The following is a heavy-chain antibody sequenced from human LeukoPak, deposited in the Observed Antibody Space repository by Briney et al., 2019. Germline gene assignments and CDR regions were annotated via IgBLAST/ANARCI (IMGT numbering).Heavy chain of an antibody. D-gene: IGHD4-23*01. Sequence: SETLSLTCTVSGGSISSYYWSWIRQPPGKGLEWIGYIYYSGSTNYNPSLKSRVTISVDTSKNQFSLKLSSVTAADTAVYYCAREFVNDYGGSFPPPGPYFDYWGQGTLVTVSS. CDR1: GGSISSYY. V-gene: IGHV4-59*01. CDR3: AREFVNDYGGSFPPPGPYFDY. CDR2: IYYSGST. J-gene: IGHJ4*02.